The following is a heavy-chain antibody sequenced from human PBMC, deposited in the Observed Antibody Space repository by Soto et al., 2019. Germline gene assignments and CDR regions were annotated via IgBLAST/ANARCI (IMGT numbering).Heavy chain of an antibody. D-gene: IGHD3-3*01. CDR2: ISYDGSNK. Sequence: GGSLSLSCAASGFTFSSYGMHWVRQAPGKGLEWVAVISYDGSNKYYADSVKGRFTISRDNSKNTLYLQMNSLRAEDTAVYYCAKDPDFWSGYFDYWGQGTLVTVSS. CDR1: GFTFSSYG. J-gene: IGHJ4*02. CDR3: AKDPDFWSGYFDY. V-gene: IGHV3-30*18.